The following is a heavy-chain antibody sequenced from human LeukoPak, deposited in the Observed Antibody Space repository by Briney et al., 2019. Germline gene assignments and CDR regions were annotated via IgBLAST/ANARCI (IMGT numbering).Heavy chain of an antibody. J-gene: IGHJ4*02. CDR3: ARGPWEIVEEDY. CDR2: MNPNSGNT. Sequence: ASVKVSCKASGYTFTSYDINWVRQATGQGLEWTGWMNPNSGNTGYAQKFQGRVTMTRNTSISTAYMELSSLRSEDTAVYYCARGPWEIVEEDYWGQGTLVTVSS. V-gene: IGHV1-8*01. CDR1: GYTFTSYD. D-gene: IGHD5-12*01.